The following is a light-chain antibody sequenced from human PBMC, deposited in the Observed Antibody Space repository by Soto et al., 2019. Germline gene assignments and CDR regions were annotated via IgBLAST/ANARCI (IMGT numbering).Light chain of an antibody. CDR2: AAS. CDR1: QSISSY. Sequence: DIQMTQSPSSLSASVGDRVTITCRASQSISSYLNWYQQKPGKAPKLLICAASSLQSGVPSRFSGSGSGTDVTLTISSLQPEDFATYYCQQSYSTPLFGPGTKVDIK. J-gene: IGKJ3*01. CDR3: QQSYSTPL. V-gene: IGKV1-39*01.